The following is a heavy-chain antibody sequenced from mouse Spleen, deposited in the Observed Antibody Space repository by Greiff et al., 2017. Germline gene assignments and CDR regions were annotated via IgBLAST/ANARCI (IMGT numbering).Heavy chain of an antibody. V-gene: IGHV2-4-1*01. CDR3: ARNRDYGNRPWFAY. J-gene: IGHJ3*01. D-gene: IGHD2-1*01. CDR2: IWSDGST. Sequence: QVQLKESGPGLVAPSQSLSITCTVSGFSLTHYAVHWVRPSPGTGLEWLGVIWSDGSTDYNAAFISRLSISKDNSKSQVFFKMNSLQADDTAIYYCARNRDYGNRPWFAYWGQGTLVTVSA. CDR1: GFSLTHYA.